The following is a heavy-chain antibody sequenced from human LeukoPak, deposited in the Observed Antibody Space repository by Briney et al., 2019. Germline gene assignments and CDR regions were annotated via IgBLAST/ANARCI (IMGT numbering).Heavy chain of an antibody. CDR1: GLTFSSYA. CDR3: ARDRNPSYFDY. J-gene: IGHJ4*02. V-gene: IGHV3-30*04. Sequence: SGGSLRLSCAASGLTFSSYAMYWVRQAPGKGLEWVAVISSDGTNKYYPDSVKGRFTISRDNSKNTLYLQMNSLRAEDTAVYYCARDRNPSYFDYWGQGTLVTVSS. CDR2: ISSDGTNK.